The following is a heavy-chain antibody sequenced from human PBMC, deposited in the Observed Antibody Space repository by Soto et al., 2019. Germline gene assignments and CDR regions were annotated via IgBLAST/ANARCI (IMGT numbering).Heavy chain of an antibody. CDR1: GGSVSSGSYY. D-gene: IGHD3-10*01. V-gene: IGHV4-39*07. Sequence: SETLSLTCTVSGGSVSSGSYYWSWIRQPPGKGLEWIGDINHTGITNYNPSLKSRVTISMDTSKNQFSLKLRSVTAADTAVYFCATLRGLGVVSPYFDYWGQGLMVTVSS. J-gene: IGHJ4*02. CDR2: INHTGIT. CDR3: ATLRGLGVVSPYFDY.